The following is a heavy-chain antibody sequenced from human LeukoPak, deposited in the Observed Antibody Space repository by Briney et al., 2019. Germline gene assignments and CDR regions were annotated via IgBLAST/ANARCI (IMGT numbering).Heavy chain of an antibody. CDR2: IYTSGST. CDR3: ARDGSRYGDYVENYFDY. Sequence: SETLSLTCTVSGGSISSYYWSWIRQPAGKGLEWIGRIYTSGSTNYNPSLKSRVTMSVDTSKNQFSLKLSSVTAADTAVYYCARDGSRYGDYVENYFDYWGQGTLVTVSS. J-gene: IGHJ4*02. D-gene: IGHD4-17*01. V-gene: IGHV4-4*07. CDR1: GGSISSYY.